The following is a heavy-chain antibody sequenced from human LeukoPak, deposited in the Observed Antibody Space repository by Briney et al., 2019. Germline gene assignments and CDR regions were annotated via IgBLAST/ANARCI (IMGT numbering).Heavy chain of an antibody. D-gene: IGHD2-15*01. Sequence: SETLSLTCTASGGSISSSSYYWGWIRQPPGKGLEWIGSIYYSGSTYYNPSLKSRVTISVDTSKNQFSLKLSSVTAADTAVYYCASHGGGGFDYWGQGTLVTVSS. CDR3: ASHGGGGFDY. CDR1: GGSISSSSYY. V-gene: IGHV4-39*01. CDR2: IYYSGST. J-gene: IGHJ4*02.